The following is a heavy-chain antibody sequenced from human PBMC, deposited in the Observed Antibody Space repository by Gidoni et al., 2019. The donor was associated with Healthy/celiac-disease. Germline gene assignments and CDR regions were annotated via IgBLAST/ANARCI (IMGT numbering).Heavy chain of an antibody. D-gene: IGHD3-22*01. J-gene: IGHJ1*01. CDR3: AREDNLGGYYSAEYFQH. Sequence: EVQLVESGGGLVQPGGSLRLSCAASGFTFSSYEMNWVRQAPGKGLEWVSYISSSGSTIYYADSVKGRFTISRDNAKNSLYLQMNSLRAEDTAVYYCAREDNLGGYYSAEYFQHWGQGTLVTVSS. CDR2: ISSSGSTI. CDR1: GFTFSSYE. V-gene: IGHV3-48*03.